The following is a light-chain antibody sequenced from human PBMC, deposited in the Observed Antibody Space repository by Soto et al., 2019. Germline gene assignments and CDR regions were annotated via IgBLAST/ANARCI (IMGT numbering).Light chain of an antibody. CDR2: KAS. J-gene: IGKJ1*01. V-gene: IGKV1-5*03. Sequence: DIQMTQSPSTLSGSVGDRVTITCRARQTISSWLAWYQQKPGKAHKLLIYKASTLKSGVPSRISGSGSGTEFTLTISSLQPDDFATYYCQHYNSYSEAFGQGTKVELK. CDR1: QTISSW. CDR3: QHYNSYSEA.